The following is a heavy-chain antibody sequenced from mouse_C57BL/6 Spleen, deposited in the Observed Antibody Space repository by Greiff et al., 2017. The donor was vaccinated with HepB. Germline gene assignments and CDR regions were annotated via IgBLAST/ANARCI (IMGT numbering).Heavy chain of an antibody. CDR3: ARKGTVWYFDV. CDR1: GYAFSSSW. J-gene: IGHJ1*03. V-gene: IGHV1-82*01. D-gene: IGHD2-14*01. Sequence: VQRVESGPELVKPGASVKISCKASGYAFSSSWMNWVKQRPGKGLEWIGRIYPGDGDTNYNGKFKGKATLTADKSSSTAYMQLSSLTSEDSAVYFCARKGTVWYFDVWGTGTTVTVSS. CDR2: IYPGDGDT.